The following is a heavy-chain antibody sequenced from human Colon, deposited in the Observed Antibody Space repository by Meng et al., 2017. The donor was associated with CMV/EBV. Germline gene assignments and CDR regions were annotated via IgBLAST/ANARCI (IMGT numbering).Heavy chain of an antibody. CDR3: ATGSVAADGKGY. CDR2: INPKTGDP. J-gene: IGHJ4*02. V-gene: IGHV7-4-1*02. D-gene: IGHD6-13*01. Sequence: SCKASGYTFSIYNINWVRQAPGQWLEWMGYINPKTGDPTYVQGFRGRFVFSLDTSVSTAYLQISSLEAEDTAVYYCATGSVAADGKGYWGQGTLVTVSS. CDR1: GYTFSIYN.